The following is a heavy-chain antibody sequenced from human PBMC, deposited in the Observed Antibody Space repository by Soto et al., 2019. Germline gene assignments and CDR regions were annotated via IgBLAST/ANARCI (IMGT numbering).Heavy chain of an antibody. CDR1: DDFISSYY. D-gene: IGHD3-9*01. V-gene: IGHV4-4*07. Sequence: ETLCLTCTVSDDFISSYYWNWIRQPAGKGLEWIGRVSTNGATNYNPSLESRVTMSVDTSKNQFSLKLTSVTAADTAVYFCARAVYEILTASYAMDFWGQATSVTLSS. CDR2: VSTNGAT. CDR3: ARAVYEILTASYAMDF. J-gene: IGHJ6*02.